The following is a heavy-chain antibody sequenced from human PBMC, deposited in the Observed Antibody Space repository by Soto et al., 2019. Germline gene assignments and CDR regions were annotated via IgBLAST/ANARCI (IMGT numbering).Heavy chain of an antibody. J-gene: IGHJ4*02. CDR1: GFTFSSYA. D-gene: IGHD3-16*01. CDR2: ISYFGSNK. CDR3: AREHLYGGTDY. Sequence: QVQLVESGGGVAQPGRSRRLSCAASGFTFSSYAMQGVRQAPGKGLEWVAVISYFGSNKYYAESVKVRFTISRDNSNNTLYLQMISQRAKDTAVYYCAREHLYGGTDYWGQGTMGTVS. V-gene: IGHV3-30-3*01.